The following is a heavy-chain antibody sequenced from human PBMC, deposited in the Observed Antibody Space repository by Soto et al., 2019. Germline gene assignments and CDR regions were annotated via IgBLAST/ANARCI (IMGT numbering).Heavy chain of an antibody. D-gene: IGHD3-10*01. V-gene: IGHV1-18*01. Sequence: QVQLVQSGAEVKKPGASVKVSCKASGYTFTNYAISWVRQAPGQGLEWMGWISAYNGNTNYAQKLQGRVTMTTVTCXSSASMELRSLRSDDTAVYYCARAWFGDFVYYFDYWGQGTLVTVSS. CDR2: ISAYNGNT. CDR1: GYTFTNYA. CDR3: ARAWFGDFVYYFDY. J-gene: IGHJ4*02.